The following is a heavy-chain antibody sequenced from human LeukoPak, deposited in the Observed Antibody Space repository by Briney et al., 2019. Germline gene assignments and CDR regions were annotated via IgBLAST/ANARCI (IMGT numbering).Heavy chain of an antibody. D-gene: IGHD1-26*01. J-gene: IGHJ4*02. CDR3: ATSRGDSGAYYGFDY. CDR2: FDPEDGEI. Sequence: GASVKVSCKVSGHTLIAFSMHWVRQAPGKGLEWMGGFDPEDGEIVYAQKFQGRVTMTEDTSTDTAYMDLSSLRSGDTAMYYCATSRGDSGAYYGFDYWGRGTLVTVST. CDR1: GHTLIAFS. V-gene: IGHV1-24*01.